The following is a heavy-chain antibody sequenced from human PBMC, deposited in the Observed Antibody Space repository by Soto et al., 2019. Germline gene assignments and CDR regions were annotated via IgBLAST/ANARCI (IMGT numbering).Heavy chain of an antibody. D-gene: IGHD2-15*01. J-gene: IGHJ3*02. CDR1: GFTFSSYG. CDR2: ISYDGSNK. V-gene: IGHV3-30*18. CDR3: ANGYCSGGSCYFLVSDFDI. Sequence: GGSLRLSCAASGFTFSSYGMHWVRQAPGKGLEWVAVISYDGSNKYYADSVKGRFTISRDNSKSTLYLQMNSLRAEDTAVYYCANGYCSGGSCYFLVSDFDIWGQGTMVTVSS.